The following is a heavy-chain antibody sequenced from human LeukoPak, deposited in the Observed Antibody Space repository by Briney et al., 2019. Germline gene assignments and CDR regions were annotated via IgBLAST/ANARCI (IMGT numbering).Heavy chain of an antibody. CDR3: ARVSPSMVRGGIVIGSFDP. D-gene: IGHD3-10*01. V-gene: IGHV3-74*01. J-gene: IGHJ5*02. CDR2: IKGDWSST. CDR1: GFTFTTYW. Sequence: GGSLRLSCAASGFTFTTYWMHWVRQVPGKGLVWVARIKGDWSSTRHADSMKGRFTVSRDNAKNSLYLHMNSLRVEDTAVYYCARVSPSMVRGGIVIGSFDPWGQGALVTVSS.